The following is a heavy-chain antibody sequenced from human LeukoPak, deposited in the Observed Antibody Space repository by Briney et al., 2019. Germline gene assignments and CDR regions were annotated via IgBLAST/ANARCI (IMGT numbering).Heavy chain of an antibody. J-gene: IGHJ4*02. Sequence: GGSLRLSCAASGFTFSSYAMSWVRQAPGKGLEWVSAISGSGGSTYYAGSVKGRFTISRDNSKNTLYLQMNSLRAEDTAVYYCAKDLLNGGETGGGHDYWGQGTLVTVSS. CDR3: AKDLLNGGETGGGHDY. CDR1: GFTFSSYA. V-gene: IGHV3-23*01. CDR2: ISGSGGST. D-gene: IGHD1-14*01.